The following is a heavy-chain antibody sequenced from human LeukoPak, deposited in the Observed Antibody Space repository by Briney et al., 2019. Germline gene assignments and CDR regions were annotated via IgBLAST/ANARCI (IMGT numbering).Heavy chain of an antibody. CDR3: ARRRDYFDY. CDR2: ISGSGGST. V-gene: IGHV3-23*01. Sequence: GGSLRLSCAASGFTFSSYAMSWVRQAPGKGLEWGSAISGSGGSTYYADSVKGRFTISRDNSKNTLYLQRNSLRAEDTAVYYCARRRDYFDYWGQGTLVTVSS. J-gene: IGHJ4*02. CDR1: GFTFSSYA.